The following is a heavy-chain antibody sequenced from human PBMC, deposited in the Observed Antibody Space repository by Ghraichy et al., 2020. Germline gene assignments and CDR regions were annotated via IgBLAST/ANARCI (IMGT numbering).Heavy chain of an antibody. CDR2: INHSGST. J-gene: IGHJ4*02. V-gene: IGHV4-34*01. CDR3: ARGRMGRYYEL. CDR1: GGSFSGYY. D-gene: IGHD2/OR15-2a*01. Sequence: SETLSLTCAVYGGSFSGYYWSWIRQPPGKGLEWIGEINHSGSTNYNPSLKSRVTISVDTSKNQFSLKLSSVTAADTDVYYCARGRMGRYYELWGQGTLVTVSS.